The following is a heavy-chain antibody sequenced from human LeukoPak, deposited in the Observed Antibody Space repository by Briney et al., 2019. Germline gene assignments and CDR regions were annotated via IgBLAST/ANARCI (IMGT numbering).Heavy chain of an antibody. D-gene: IGHD3-22*01. CDR1: GFTFSSYW. CDR2: IKQDGSEK. CDR3: ARVSAGYYDSSGYWDSHAFDI. V-gene: IGHV3-7*01. Sequence: GGPLRLSCAASGFTFSSYWMSWVRQAPGKGLEWVANIKQDGSEKYYVDSVKGRFTVSRDNAKNSLYLQMNSLRAEDTAVYYCARVSAGYYDSSGYWDSHAFDIWGQGTMVTVSS. J-gene: IGHJ3*02.